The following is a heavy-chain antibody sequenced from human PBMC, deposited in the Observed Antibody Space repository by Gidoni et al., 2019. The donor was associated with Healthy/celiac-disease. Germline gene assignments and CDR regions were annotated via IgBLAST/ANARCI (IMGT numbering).Heavy chain of an antibody. V-gene: IGHV4-31*03. Sequence: QVQLQESGPGLVRPSQTLSLTCTVSGGSISSGGYYWSWIRQHPGKGLEWIGYIYYSGRTYYKPSLKIRVTISVDTSKNQFSLKLSSVTAADTAVYYCARWPVYDNKYFDYWGQGTLVTVSS. CDR2: IYYSGRT. J-gene: IGHJ4*02. D-gene: IGHD3-10*01. CDR1: GGSISSGGYY. CDR3: ARWPVYDNKYFDY.